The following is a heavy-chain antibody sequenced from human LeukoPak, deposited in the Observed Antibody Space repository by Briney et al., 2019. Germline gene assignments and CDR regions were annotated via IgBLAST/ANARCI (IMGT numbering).Heavy chain of an antibody. J-gene: IGHJ4*02. V-gene: IGHV4-34*01. CDR2: INHSGST. Sequence: SETLSLTCAVYGGTFSGYYWSWIRQPPGQGREWIGEINHSGSTNYNPSLKSRVIISVDTSKNQFSLRLPSVTAADTAVYYCARVRWDSSSSEDYWGQGILVTVSS. CDR3: ARVRWDSSSSEDY. CDR1: GGTFSGYY. D-gene: IGHD6-6*01.